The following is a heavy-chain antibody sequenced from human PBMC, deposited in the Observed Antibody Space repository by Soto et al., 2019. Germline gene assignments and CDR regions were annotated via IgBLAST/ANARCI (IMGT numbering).Heavy chain of an antibody. CDR3: ARGFQVFAAPRTYWFDP. CDR2: VYHSGST. J-gene: IGHJ5*02. CDR1: GGSISSGGFS. Sequence: QLQLQESGSGLVKPSQTLSLTCAVSGGSISSGGFSWNWIRQPPGKGFEWIGYVYHSGSTSYNPSRKSRVTISIDRSKNQFSLSLTSVTAAATAVYFCARGFQVFAAPRTYWFDPWGQGTLVAVSS. V-gene: IGHV4-30-2*01. D-gene: IGHD1-20*01.